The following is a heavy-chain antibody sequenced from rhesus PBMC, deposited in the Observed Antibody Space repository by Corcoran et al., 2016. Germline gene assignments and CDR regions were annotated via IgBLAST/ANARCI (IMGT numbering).Heavy chain of an antibody. Sequence: QLQLQESGPGLVKPSETLSLTCAVSGGSISGYWWSWIRQPPGKGLEWIGRIDSSGSTDYNPSLKSRVTISRDTSKNQFSLKLSSVTAADTAVYYCARVGKGYSGYRFDYWGQGVLVTVSS. V-gene: IGHV4-160*01. J-gene: IGHJ4*01. D-gene: IGHD5-42*01. CDR3: ARVGKGYSGYRFDY. CDR1: GGSISGYW. CDR2: IDSSGST.